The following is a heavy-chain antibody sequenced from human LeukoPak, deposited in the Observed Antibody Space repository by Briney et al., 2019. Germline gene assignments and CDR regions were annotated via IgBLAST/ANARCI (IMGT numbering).Heavy chain of an antibody. V-gene: IGHV4-59*01. Sequence: SETLSLTCTVSGGSISSYYWSWIRQPPGKGLEWIGYIYYSGSTNYNPSLKSRVTISVDTSKNQFSLKLSSVTAADTAVYYCARSSGYYYGPNWYFDLWGRGTLVTVSS. CDR2: IYYSGST. J-gene: IGHJ2*01. D-gene: IGHD3-22*01. CDR1: GGSISSYY. CDR3: ARSSGYYYGPNWYFDL.